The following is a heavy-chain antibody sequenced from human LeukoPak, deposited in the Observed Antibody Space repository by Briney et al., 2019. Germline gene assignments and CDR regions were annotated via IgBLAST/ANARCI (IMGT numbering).Heavy chain of an antibody. J-gene: IGHJ4*02. D-gene: IGHD3-9*01. V-gene: IGHV4-39*01. CDR3: ARLSKGRYFDYVFDY. CDR1: GGSVSSGNYF. Sequence: SETLSLTCSVSGGSVSSGNYFWGWIRQPPGKGLEWIGNINDIGSTAYTPSLTSRATMSVDMSKNQFSLKMTSVTAADTAVYYCARLSKGRYFDYVFDYWGQGTLVTVSS. CDR2: INDIGST.